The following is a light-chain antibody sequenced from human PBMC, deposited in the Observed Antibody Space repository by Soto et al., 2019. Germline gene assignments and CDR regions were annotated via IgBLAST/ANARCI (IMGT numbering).Light chain of an antibody. J-gene: IGKJ2*01. CDR1: QSISTY. Sequence: EIVLTQSPGTLSLSPGERATLSCRASQSISTYLAWYQQKPGQPPRLLIYGISTRATGIPDRFSGSGSGTDFTLTISRLEPEDFVVYYCQQYSSLLHTFGQGTKLEVK. V-gene: IGKV3-20*01. CDR3: QQYSSLLHT. CDR2: GIS.